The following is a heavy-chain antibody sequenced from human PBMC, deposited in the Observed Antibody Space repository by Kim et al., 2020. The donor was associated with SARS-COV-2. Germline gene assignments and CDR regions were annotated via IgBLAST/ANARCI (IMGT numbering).Heavy chain of an antibody. CDR3: ARGENYYDSSGYYVY. V-gene: IGHV1-69*13. CDR1: GGTFSSYA. Sequence: SVKVSCKASGGTFSSYAISWVRQAPGQGLEWMGGIIPIFGTANYAQKFQGRVTITADESTSTAYMELSSLRSEDTAVYYCARGENYYDSSGYYVYWGQGTLVTVSS. CDR2: IIPIFGTA. J-gene: IGHJ4*02. D-gene: IGHD3-22*01.